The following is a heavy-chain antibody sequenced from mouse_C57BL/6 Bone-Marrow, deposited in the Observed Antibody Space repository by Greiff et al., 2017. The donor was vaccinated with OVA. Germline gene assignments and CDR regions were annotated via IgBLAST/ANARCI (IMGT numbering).Heavy chain of an antibody. CDR2: ICPRSGNT. D-gene: IGHD3-2*02. V-gene: IGHV1-81*01. CDR1: GYTFTSYG. J-gene: IGHJ3*01. Sequence: VQLQESGAELARPGASVKLSCKASGYTFTSYGISWVKQRTGQGLEWIGEICPRSGNTYYNEKFKGKGTLTADKSSSTAYMELRSLTSEDSAVYFCARRGAAQATWFAYWGQGTLVTVSA. CDR3: ARRGAAQATWFAY.